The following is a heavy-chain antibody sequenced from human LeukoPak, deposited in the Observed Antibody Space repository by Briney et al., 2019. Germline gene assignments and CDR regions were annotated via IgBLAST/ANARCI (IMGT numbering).Heavy chain of an antibody. CDR1: GGSISRSNYY. CDR3: ARLSSSNWYWIDY. Sequence: SETLSLTCIVSGGSISRSNYYWGWIRQPPGKGQEWIGSIYYSGSTYYNPSLKSRITISVDTSKNQFSLKLSSVTAADTAVYYCARLSSSNWYWIDYWGQGTLVTVSS. J-gene: IGHJ4*02. CDR2: IYYSGST. D-gene: IGHD6-13*01. V-gene: IGHV4-39*01.